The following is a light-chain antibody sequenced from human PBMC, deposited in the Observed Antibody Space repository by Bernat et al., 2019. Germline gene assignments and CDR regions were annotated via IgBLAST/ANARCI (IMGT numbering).Light chain of an antibody. CDR2: GAS. CDR1: QSVSSSY. V-gene: IGKV3-20*01. J-gene: IGKJ2*01. Sequence: EIVLTQSPGTLSLSPGERATLPCRASQSVSSSYLAWYQQKPGQAPRLLIYGASSRATGIPDRFSGSGSGTAFTLTISRLEPEDFAVYYCQQYVTFGQGTKLEIK. CDR3: QQYVT.